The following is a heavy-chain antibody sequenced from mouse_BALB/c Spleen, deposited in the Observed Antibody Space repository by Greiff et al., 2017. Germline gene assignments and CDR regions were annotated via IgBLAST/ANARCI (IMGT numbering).Heavy chain of an antibody. CDR3: ARGITTPHYYAMDY. V-gene: IGHV2-4-1*01. D-gene: IGHD1-1*01. Sequence: QVQLQQSGPGLVQPSQSLSITCTVSGFSLTSYGVHWVRQSPGKGLEWLGVIWSGGSTDYNAAFISRLSISKDNSKSQVFFKMNSLQADDTAIYYCARGITTPHYYAMDYWGQGTSVTVSS. CDR1: GFSLTSYG. CDR2: IWSGGST. J-gene: IGHJ4*01.